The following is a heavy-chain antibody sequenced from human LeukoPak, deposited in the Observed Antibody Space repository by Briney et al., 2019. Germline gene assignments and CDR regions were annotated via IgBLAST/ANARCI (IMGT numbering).Heavy chain of an antibody. Sequence: SETLSLTCAAYGGSFSGYYWSWIRQPPGKGLEWIGEINHSGSTNYNPSLKSRVTISVDTPKNQFSLKLSSVTAADTAVYYCASIVGARPEYFQHWGQGTLVTVSS. CDR3: ASIVGARPEYFQH. D-gene: IGHD1-26*01. V-gene: IGHV4-34*01. J-gene: IGHJ1*01. CDR1: GGSFSGYY. CDR2: INHSGST.